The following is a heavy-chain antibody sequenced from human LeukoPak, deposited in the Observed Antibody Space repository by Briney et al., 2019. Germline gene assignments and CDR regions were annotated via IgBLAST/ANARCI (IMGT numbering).Heavy chain of an antibody. D-gene: IGHD2-21*01. Sequence: SQTLSLTCTVSGGSISSFYWSWIRQPPGKGLEWIGYLYYSGSTNYNPSLKSRVTISVDTSKNQFSLKLSSVTAADTAVYYCARAIVVMNSGTFDIWGQGTMVTVSS. J-gene: IGHJ3*02. V-gene: IGHV4-59*08. CDR2: LYYSGST. CDR1: GGSISSFY. CDR3: ARAIVVMNSGTFDI.